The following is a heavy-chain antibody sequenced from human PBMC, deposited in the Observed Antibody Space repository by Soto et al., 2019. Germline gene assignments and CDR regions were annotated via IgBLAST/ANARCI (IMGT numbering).Heavy chain of an antibody. CDR2: IYPNSGGT. V-gene: IGHV1-2*04. J-gene: IGHJ1*01. D-gene: IGHD2-15*01. Sequence: GASVKVSCKASGYTFTGYYMHWVRQAPGQGLEWMGWIYPNSGGTNYAQKFQGWVTMTRDTSISTAYMELSRLRSDDTAVYYCARGEDIVVVVAATPLEYFQHWGQGTLVTVSS. CDR1: GYTFTGYY. CDR3: ARGEDIVVVVAATPLEYFQH.